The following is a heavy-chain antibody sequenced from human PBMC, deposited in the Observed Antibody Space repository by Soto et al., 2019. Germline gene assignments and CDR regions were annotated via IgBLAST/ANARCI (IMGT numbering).Heavy chain of an antibody. V-gene: IGHV1-2*02. Sequence: ASMKVSCKASGYTFTHYYIHWVRPAPGQRLEWMGWISPRTGRSNFAQRFQGRVSMTRDTSITTAYMELRRLKSDDTAVYYCARGPYYGPAYGMDFWGQGTTVTVSS. CDR3: ARGPYYGPAYGMDF. D-gene: IGHD3-10*01. J-gene: IGHJ6*02. CDR2: ISPRTGRS. CDR1: GYTFTHYY.